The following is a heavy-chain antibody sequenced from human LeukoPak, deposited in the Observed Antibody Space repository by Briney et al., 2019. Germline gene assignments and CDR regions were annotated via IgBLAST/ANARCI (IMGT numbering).Heavy chain of an antibody. CDR3: ARFRLYDYVWGSYRQSDSPKGIFDY. J-gene: IGHJ4*02. Sequence: SETLSLTCTVSGGSISSSNYYWGWIRQPPGKGLEWIGSIYYSGSTYYNPSLKSRVTMSVDTSKNQFSLKLSSVTAADTAVYYCARFRLYDYVWGSYRQSDSPKGIFDYWGQGTLVTVSS. CDR2: IYYSGST. CDR1: GGSISSSNYY. V-gene: IGHV4-39*07. D-gene: IGHD3-16*02.